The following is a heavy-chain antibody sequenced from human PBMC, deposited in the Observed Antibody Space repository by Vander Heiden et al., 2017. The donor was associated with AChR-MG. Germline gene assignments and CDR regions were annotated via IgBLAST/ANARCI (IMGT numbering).Heavy chain of an antibody. CDR3: ARHWGSVDTAIVIDY. Sequence: EVQLVQSGAEVKKPGESLKISCKGSGYSFTSYWIGWGRQMPGKGLEWMGIIYPGDSDTRYSPSFQGQVTISADKSISTAYLQWSSLKASDTAMYYCARHWGSVDTAIVIDYWGQGTLVTVSS. D-gene: IGHD5-18*01. V-gene: IGHV5-51*01. J-gene: IGHJ4*02. CDR2: IYPGDSDT. CDR1: GYSFTSYW.